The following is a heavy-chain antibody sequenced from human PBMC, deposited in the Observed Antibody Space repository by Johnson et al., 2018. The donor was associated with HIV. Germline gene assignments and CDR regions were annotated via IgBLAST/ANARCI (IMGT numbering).Heavy chain of an antibody. CDR3: AKDMGNSSGWTLGAFDI. V-gene: IGHV3-30-3*01. D-gene: IGHD6-19*01. CDR2: ISYDGSNK. J-gene: IGHJ3*02. Sequence: VQLVESGGGVVQPGRSLRLSCAASGFTFSSYAMHWVRQAPGKGLEWVAVISYDGSNKYYADSVKGRFTISRDNSKNTLYLQMNSLRAEDTAVYYCAKDMGNSSGWTLGAFDIWGQGTMVTVSS. CDR1: GFTFSSYA.